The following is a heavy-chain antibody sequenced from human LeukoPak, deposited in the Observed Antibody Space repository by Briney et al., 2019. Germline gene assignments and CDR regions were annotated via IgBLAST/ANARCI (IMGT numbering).Heavy chain of an antibody. CDR2: IYSGGST. D-gene: IGHD6-25*01. CDR3: ARAADMDV. CDR1: GFTHRHNH. J-gene: IGHJ6*03. V-gene: IGHV3-66*02. Sequence: PVGSLTHSRASSGFTHRHNHMSAFGPAPAKEGAWVSVIYSGGSTYYADSVKGRFTISRDNSKITLYLQMNSLRAEDTAVYYCARAADMDVWGKGTTVTVSS.